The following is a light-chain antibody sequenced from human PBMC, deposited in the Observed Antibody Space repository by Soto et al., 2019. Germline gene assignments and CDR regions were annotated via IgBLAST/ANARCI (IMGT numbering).Light chain of an antibody. CDR3: QQYNTWHPKMA. CDR2: GAS. CDR1: QSVSSD. V-gene: IGKV3-15*01. Sequence: VVPQSPATLSVVPGETATLSCRASQSVSSDLAWYQQRPGQAPRLLIYGASTRATGIPARFRGSGSGTEFRLTISSLQSEDFATYYCQQYNTWHPKMAFGRGTKVEIK. J-gene: IGKJ1*01.